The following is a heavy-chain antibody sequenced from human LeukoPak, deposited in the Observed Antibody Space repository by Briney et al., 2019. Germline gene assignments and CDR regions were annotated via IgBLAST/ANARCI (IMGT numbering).Heavy chain of an antibody. CDR3: VTGDYRES. Sequence: PGGSLRLSCAASGFSFSTYTMNWVRQAPGQGLEWVSSISYSGSNTHYADSVKGRLTISRDNAKNSLFLQMNSLRADDAAVYYCVTGDYRESWGQGTRVTVSS. D-gene: IGHD4-17*01. CDR2: ISYSGSNT. CDR1: GFSFSTYT. J-gene: IGHJ5*02. V-gene: IGHV3-21*01.